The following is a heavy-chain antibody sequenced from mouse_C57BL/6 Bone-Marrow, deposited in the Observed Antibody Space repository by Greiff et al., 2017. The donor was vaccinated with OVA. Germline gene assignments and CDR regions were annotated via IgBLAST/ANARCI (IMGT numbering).Heavy chain of an antibody. CDR3: TTSGATWFAY. CDR2: IDPENGDT. D-gene: IGHD3-1*01. CDR1: GFNIKDDY. V-gene: IGHV14-4*01. J-gene: IGHJ3*01. Sequence: EVQLQQSGAELVRPGASVKLSCTASGFNIKDDYMPWVKQRPEQGLEWIGWIDPENGDTEYASKFQGKATITADTSSNTAYLQLSSLTSEDTAVYYCTTSGATWFAYWGQGTLVTVSA.